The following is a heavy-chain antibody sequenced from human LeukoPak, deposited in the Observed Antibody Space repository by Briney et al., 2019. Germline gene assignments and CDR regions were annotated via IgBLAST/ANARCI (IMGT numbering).Heavy chain of an antibody. CDR2: ISANNGNT. CDR3: ARDPNRLIAARPDYYYGMDV. J-gene: IGHJ6*02. Sequence: ASVKVSCKASGYTFTSYGISWVRQAPGQGLEWMGWISANNGNTNYAQKLQGRVAMTTDTSTSTAYMELRSLRSDDTAVYYCARDPNRLIAARPDYYYGMDVWGQGTTVTVSS. CDR1: GYTFTSYG. D-gene: IGHD6-6*01. V-gene: IGHV1-18*01.